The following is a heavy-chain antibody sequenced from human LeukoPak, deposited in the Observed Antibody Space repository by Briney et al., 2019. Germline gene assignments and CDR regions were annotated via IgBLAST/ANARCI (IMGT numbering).Heavy chain of an antibody. D-gene: IGHD3-10*01. J-gene: IGHJ3*02. CDR2: IKEDGSEE. CDR1: GFTFSSYW. Sequence: PGGSLRLSCAASGFTFSSYWMSWVRQAPGKGLEWVATIKEDGSEEYYVDSVKGRFTISRDNAKNSLYLQMSSLRAEDTAVYYCARLAPYYGTGIIWGQGTVVPVSS. CDR3: ARLAPYYGTGII. V-gene: IGHV3-7*01.